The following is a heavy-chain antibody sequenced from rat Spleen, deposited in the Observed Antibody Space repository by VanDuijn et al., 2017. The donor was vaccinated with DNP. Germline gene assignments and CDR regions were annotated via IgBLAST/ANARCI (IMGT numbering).Heavy chain of an antibody. CDR3: ARHVLPLRVWDY. Sequence: EVQLVESGGGLVQPGRSMKLSCAASGFTFSDYGMAWVLQAPTKGLEWVASISHDGGITHYGDSVKGRFTISRDNAKSTLYLQMNSLRSEDMATYYCARHVLPLRVWDYWGQGVMVTVSS. CDR1: GFTFSDYG. D-gene: IGHD1-4*01. V-gene: IGHV5-22*01. J-gene: IGHJ2*01. CDR2: ISHDGGIT.